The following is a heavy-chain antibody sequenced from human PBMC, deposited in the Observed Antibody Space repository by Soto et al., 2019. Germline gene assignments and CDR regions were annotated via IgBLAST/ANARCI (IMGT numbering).Heavy chain of an antibody. Sequence: QVPLVQSGGEVKKPGASVRVSCKAFGYTFTNYDINWVRQAPGQGLEWMGWMNPKKGNTGYAQKFQGRVTLTRDTSINTAYMEMSSLTSDDTAVYYCARDYYGSGSYYNFWGQGTLVTVSS. V-gene: IGHV1-8*01. CDR2: MNPKKGNT. CDR3: ARDYYGSGSYYNF. D-gene: IGHD3-10*01. CDR1: GYTFTNYD. J-gene: IGHJ4*02.